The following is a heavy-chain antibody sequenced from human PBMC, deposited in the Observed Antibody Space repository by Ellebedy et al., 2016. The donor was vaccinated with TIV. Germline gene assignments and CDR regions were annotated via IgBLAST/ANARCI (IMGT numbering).Heavy chain of an antibody. CDR1: GGSFSGYY. CDR3: ARVSYSMGPNWFNP. V-gene: IGHV4-34*01. Sequence: SETLSLXXAVYGGSFSGYYWSWIRQPPGKGLEWIGEINHSGSTNYNPSLKSRVTISVDTSKNQFSLKLSSVTAADTAVYYCARVSYSMGPNWFNPWGQGTLVTVSS. D-gene: IGHD4-11*01. CDR2: INHSGST. J-gene: IGHJ5*02.